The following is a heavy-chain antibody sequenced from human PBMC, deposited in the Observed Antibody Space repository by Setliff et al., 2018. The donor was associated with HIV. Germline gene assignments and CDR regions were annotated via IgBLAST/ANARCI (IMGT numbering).Heavy chain of an antibody. J-gene: IGHJ6*02. V-gene: IGHV1-46*01. CDR3: ARGLSRQWLAYYYYYYGMDA. CDR2: INPSDGST. CDR1: GYTL. Sequence: GASVKVSCKASGYTLAPGQGLEWMGIINPSDGSTSYTQKFQGRVTMTRDTSTSTVYMELSSLRSEDTAVYYCARGLSRQWLAYYYYYYGMDAWGQGTTVTVSS. D-gene: IGHD6-19*01.